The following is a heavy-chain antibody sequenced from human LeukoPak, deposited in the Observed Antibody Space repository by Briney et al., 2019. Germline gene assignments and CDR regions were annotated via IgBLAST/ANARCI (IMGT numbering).Heavy chain of an antibody. CDR1: GFTFSSYA. Sequence: GGSLRLSCAASGFTFSSYAMSWVRQVPGKGLEWVSGINWNGGSTGYVDSVKGRFTISRDNAKNALFLQMNNLRAEDTAFYYCARGEWDLRDWGQGTLVTVSS. D-gene: IGHD1-26*01. CDR2: INWNGGST. V-gene: IGHV3-20*04. J-gene: IGHJ4*02. CDR3: ARGEWDLRD.